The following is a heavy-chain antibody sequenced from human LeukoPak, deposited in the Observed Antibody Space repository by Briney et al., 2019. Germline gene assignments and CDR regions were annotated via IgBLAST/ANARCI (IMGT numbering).Heavy chain of an antibody. J-gene: IGHJ6*02. CDR3: ARSYTTTYYYYGMDV. Sequence: GGSLRLSCAASGLSQDAYGMSWVRHAPGKGLEWVSGINWSGGSTGYADSVKGRFSISRDNAKNSLYLQMNSLRAEDTALYHCARSYTTTYYYYGMDVWGQGTTVTVSS. CDR1: GLSQDAYG. V-gene: IGHV3-20*01. CDR2: INWSGGST. D-gene: IGHD3-16*01.